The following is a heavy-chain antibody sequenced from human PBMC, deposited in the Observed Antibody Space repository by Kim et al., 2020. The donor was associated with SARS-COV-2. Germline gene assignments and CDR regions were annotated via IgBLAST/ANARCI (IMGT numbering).Heavy chain of an antibody. D-gene: IGHD2-21*02. V-gene: IGHV3-21*06. CDR1: GFSFSHYA. CDR2: ITMDGSDT. CDR3: ARDNLYCAGDCFYFAH. Sequence: GGSLRLSCVGSGFSFSHYAFHWVRQAPGKGLEWVSSITMDGSDTYYADSVDGRFTISRDDADNSVSLQMNSLRAEDAAVYYCARDNLYCAGDCFYFAHWGLGTLVAVSS. J-gene: IGHJ4*02.